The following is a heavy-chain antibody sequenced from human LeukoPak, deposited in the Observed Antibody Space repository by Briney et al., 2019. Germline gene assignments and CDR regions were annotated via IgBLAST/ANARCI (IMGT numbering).Heavy chain of an antibody. CDR2: ISAGGDRT. Sequence: GGSLRLSCAASGFRFNSYGMTWVRLAPGKGLEWVSAISAGGDRTYYADAVKGRFTISRDNSKNTLYLQMNSLRAEDTSMYYCVTDLHGINWYVDWGQGTLVTVSS. CDR1: GFRFNSYG. J-gene: IGHJ4*02. CDR3: VTDLHGINWYVD. V-gene: IGHV3-23*01. D-gene: IGHD1-20*01.